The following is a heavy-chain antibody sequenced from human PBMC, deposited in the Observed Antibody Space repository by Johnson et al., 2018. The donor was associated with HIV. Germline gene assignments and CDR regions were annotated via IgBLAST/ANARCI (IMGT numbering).Heavy chain of an antibody. D-gene: IGHD4-17*01. J-gene: IGHJ3*02. CDR3: TKDRATVTWGGAFDI. CDR1: GFTFDDYG. CDR2: ISWNSGSK. V-gene: IGHV3-20*04. Sequence: VQLVESGGGVVRPGGSLRLSCAASGFTFDDYGMSWVRQAPGKGLEWVSGISWNSGSKGYADSVKGRFTISRDNAKNSLYLQMNSLRAEDLALYYCTKDRATVTWGGAFDIWGQGTMVTVSS.